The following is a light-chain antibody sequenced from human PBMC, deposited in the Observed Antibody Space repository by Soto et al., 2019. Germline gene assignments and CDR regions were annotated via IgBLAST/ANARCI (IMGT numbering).Light chain of an antibody. CDR3: QQSYSTPYT. J-gene: IGKJ2*01. CDR2: AAS. V-gene: IGKV1-39*01. CDR1: QSISSY. Sequence: DIQMTQSPSSLSASVGDRVTITCRASQSISSYLNWYQQKPGKAPKLLIDAASSLQSGVPSRFSGSGSGTDFTLTISTLQPVDFATYDCQQSYSTPYTFGQGTKLEIK.